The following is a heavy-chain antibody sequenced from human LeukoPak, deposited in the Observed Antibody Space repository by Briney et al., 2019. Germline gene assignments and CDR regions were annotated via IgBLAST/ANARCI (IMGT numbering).Heavy chain of an antibody. J-gene: IGHJ4*02. D-gene: IGHD3-22*01. CDR2: ISGSGGST. CDR3: AKDLYDSSGYPPSFDY. V-gene: IGHV3-23*01. Sequence: GGSLRLSCAASGFTFSSYAMSWVRQAPGKGLEWVSAISGSGGSTYYADSVKGRFTISRDNSKNTLYLQINSLRAEDTAVYYCAKDLYDSSGYPPSFDYWGQGTLVTVSS. CDR1: GFTFSSYA.